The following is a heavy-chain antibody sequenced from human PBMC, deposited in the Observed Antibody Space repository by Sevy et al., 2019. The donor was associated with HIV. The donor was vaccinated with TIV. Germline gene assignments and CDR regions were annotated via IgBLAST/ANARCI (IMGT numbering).Heavy chain of an antibody. D-gene: IGHD3-3*01. J-gene: IGHJ6*02. V-gene: IGHV1-8*01. CDR2: MNPNSGNT. CDR3: ATYYDFWSGTRLHYYYYGMDV. CDR1: GYTFTSYD. Sequence: ASVKVSCKASGYTFTSYDINWVRQATGQGLEWMGWMNPNSGNTGYAQKFQGRVTMTRNTSISTAYMELSSLGSEDTAVYYCATYYDFWSGTRLHYYYYGMDVWGQGTTVTVSS.